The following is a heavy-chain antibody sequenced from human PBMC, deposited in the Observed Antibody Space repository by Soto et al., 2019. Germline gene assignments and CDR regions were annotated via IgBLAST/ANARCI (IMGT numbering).Heavy chain of an antibody. CDR2: ISGSGGST. V-gene: IGHV3-23*01. CDR3: AKDRHGWFGELYDAFDI. J-gene: IGHJ3*02. Sequence: GGSLRLSCAASGFTFSSYAMSWVRQAPGKGLEWVSAISGSGGSTYYADSVKGRFTISRDNSKNTLYLQMNSLRAEDTAVYYCAKDRHGWFGELYDAFDIWGQGTMVTVSS. D-gene: IGHD3-10*01. CDR1: GFTFSSYA.